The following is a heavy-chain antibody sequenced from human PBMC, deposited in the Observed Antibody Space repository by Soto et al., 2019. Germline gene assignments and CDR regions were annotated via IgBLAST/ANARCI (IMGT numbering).Heavy chain of an antibody. D-gene: IGHD3-9*01. CDR1: GFTFSDYY. J-gene: IGHJ4*02. Sequence: GGSLSLSCAASGFTFSDYYMSWIRQAPGKGLEWVSYISSSSSYTNYADSVKGRFTISRDNAKNSLYLQMNSLRAEDTAVYYCARAHYDILTLYYFDYWGQGTLVTVSS. CDR3: ARAHYDILTLYYFDY. V-gene: IGHV3-11*06. CDR2: ISSSSSYT.